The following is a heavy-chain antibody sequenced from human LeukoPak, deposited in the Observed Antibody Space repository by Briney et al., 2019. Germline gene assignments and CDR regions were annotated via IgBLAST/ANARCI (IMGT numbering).Heavy chain of an antibody. V-gene: IGHV1-46*01. CDR2: INPGGGTT. CDR1: GYTFTSCY. J-gene: IGHJ4*02. CDR3: ARSLHRRGYSYGDY. Sequence: ASVKVSCKASGYTFTSCYMHWVRQAPGQGLEWMGIINPGGGTTTYAQKFQGRVTMTRDTSTSTVYMELSSLRSEDTGVYYGARSLHRRGYSYGDYWGQGTLVTVSS. D-gene: IGHD5-18*01.